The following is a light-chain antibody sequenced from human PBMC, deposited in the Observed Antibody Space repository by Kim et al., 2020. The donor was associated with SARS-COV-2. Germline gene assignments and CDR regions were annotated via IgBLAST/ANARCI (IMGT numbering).Light chain of an antibody. CDR3: QQRSNWPPMYT. Sequence: SRGERATLSCRASQSVSSYLAWYQQKPGQAPRLLIYDASNRATGIPARFSGSGSGTDFTLTISSLEPEDFAVYYCQQRSNWPPMYTFGQGTKLEI. V-gene: IGKV3-11*01. CDR1: QSVSSY. CDR2: DAS. J-gene: IGKJ2*01.